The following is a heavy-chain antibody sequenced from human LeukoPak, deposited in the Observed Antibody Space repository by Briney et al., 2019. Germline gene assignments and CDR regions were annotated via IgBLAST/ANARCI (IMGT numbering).Heavy chain of an antibody. V-gene: IGHV4-34*01. CDR3: ARAGYSSGWFNYFDY. J-gene: IGHJ4*02. CDR1: GGSFSGYY. D-gene: IGHD6-19*01. Sequence: SETLSLTCAVYGGSFSGYYWSWIRQPPGKGLEWIGEINRSGSTNYNPSLKSRVTISVDTSKNQFSLKLSSVTAADTAVYYCARAGYSSGWFNYFDYWGQGTLVTVSS. CDR2: INRSGST.